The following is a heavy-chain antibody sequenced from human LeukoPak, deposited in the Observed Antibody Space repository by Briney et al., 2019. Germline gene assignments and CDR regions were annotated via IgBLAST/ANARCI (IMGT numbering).Heavy chain of an antibody. D-gene: IGHD3-9*01. CDR1: GFSFSTYD. Sequence: PGRSLRLACAASGFSFSTYDMHWVRQAPGKGLEWVAVISSDGSHKYWADSVKGRFTISRDNSKNTVYLQMNSVRAEDTAVYYCAKGSIDWYYFDYWGQGTLVTVSS. V-gene: IGHV3-30*18. CDR2: ISSDGSHK. J-gene: IGHJ4*02. CDR3: AKGSIDWYYFDY.